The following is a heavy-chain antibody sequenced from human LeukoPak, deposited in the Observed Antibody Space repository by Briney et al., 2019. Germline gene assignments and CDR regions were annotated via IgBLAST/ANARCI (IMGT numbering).Heavy chain of an antibody. CDR1: GFTFSSYS. CDR3: AKVGSSSSLDAFDI. D-gene: IGHD6-6*01. CDR2: ISSSSSYI. J-gene: IGHJ3*02. V-gene: IGHV3-21*04. Sequence: GGSLRLSCAASGFTFSSYSMNWVRQAPGKGLEWVSSISSSSSYIYYADSVKGRFTISRDNAKNSLYLQMNSLRAEDTALYYCAKVGSSSSLDAFDIWGQGTMVTVSS.